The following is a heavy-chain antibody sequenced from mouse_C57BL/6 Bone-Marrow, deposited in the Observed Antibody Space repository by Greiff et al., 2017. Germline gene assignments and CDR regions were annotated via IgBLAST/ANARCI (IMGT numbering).Heavy chain of an antibody. J-gene: IGHJ4*01. CDR1: GYTFTTYP. CDR3: ARLNYDGSSYDYAMDY. D-gene: IGHD1-1*01. V-gene: IGHV1-47*01. CDR2: FHPYNDDT. Sequence: QVQLQQSGAELVKPGASVKMSCKASGYTFTTYPIEWMKQNHGKSLEWIGNFHPYNDDTKYNEKFKGKATLTVEKSSSTVYLELSRLTSDDSAVYYWARLNYDGSSYDYAMDYWGQGTSVTVSS.